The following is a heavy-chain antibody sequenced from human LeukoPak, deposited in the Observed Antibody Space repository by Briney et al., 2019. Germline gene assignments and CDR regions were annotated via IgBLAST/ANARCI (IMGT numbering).Heavy chain of an antibody. J-gene: IGHJ6*04. CDR3: ARGRYSSSTTMDV. D-gene: IGHD6-13*01. V-gene: IGHV1-2*02. CDR1: GYTFTGYY. Sequence: ASVKVSCKASGYTFTGYYMHWVRQAPGQGLEWMGWINPNGGGTNYAQKFQGRVTMTRDTSISTAYMELSRLRSDDTAVYYCARGRYSSSTTMDVWGKGTTVTVSS. CDR2: INPNGGGT.